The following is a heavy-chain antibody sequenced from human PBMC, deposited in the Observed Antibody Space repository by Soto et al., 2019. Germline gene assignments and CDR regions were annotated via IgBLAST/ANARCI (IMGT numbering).Heavy chain of an antibody. CDR1: GGTFSSYA. CDR3: AREVATTGYYYYGMDV. J-gene: IGHJ6*02. D-gene: IGHD5-12*01. Sequence: SVKVSCKASGGTFSSYAISWVRQAPGQGLEWMGGIIPIFGTASYAQKFQGRVTITADESTSTAYMELSSLRSEDTAVYYCAREVATTGYYYYGMDVWGQGTTVTVSS. CDR2: IIPIFGTA. V-gene: IGHV1-69*13.